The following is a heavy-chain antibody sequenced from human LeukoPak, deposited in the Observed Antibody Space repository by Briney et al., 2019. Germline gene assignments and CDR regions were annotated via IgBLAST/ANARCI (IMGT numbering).Heavy chain of an antibody. V-gene: IGHV4-59*08. Sequence: SETLSLTCTVSGGSISSYYWSWIRQPPGKGLEWIGYIYYSGSTNYNPSLKSRVTISVDTSKNQFSLKLSSVTAADTAVYYCARNLGYYGSGSYSYYYGMDVWGQGTTVTVSS. CDR1: GGSISSYY. CDR2: IYYSGST. CDR3: ARNLGYYGSGSYSYYYGMDV. D-gene: IGHD3-10*01. J-gene: IGHJ6*02.